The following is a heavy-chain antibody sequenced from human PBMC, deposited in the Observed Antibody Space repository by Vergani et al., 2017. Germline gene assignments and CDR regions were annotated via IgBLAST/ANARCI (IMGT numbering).Heavy chain of an antibody. D-gene: IGHD6-13*01. CDR2: ISSSSSYI. V-gene: IGHV3-21*01. J-gene: IGHJ6*03. CDR3: ARVGAAGTYYMDV. CDR1: GFTFSSYS. Sequence: VQLVESGGGLVKPGGSLRLSCAASGFTFSSYSMNWVRQAPGKGLEWVSSISSSSSYIYYADSVKGRFTISRDNAKNSLYLQMNSLRAEDTAVYYCARVGAAGTYYMDVWGKGTTVTVSS.